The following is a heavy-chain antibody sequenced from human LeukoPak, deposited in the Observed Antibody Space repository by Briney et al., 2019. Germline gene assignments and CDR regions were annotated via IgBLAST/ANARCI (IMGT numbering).Heavy chain of an antibody. CDR2: IYPGDSDT. J-gene: IGHJ6*02. D-gene: IGHD6-6*01. V-gene: IGHV5-51*01. Sequence: GESLKISCKGSGYSFTSYWIGWVRQLPGKGLEWMGIIYPGDSDTRYSPSFQGQVTISADKSISTAYLQWSSLKASDTAMYYCARRATGVIAARNAYYYYGMDVWGQGTTVTVSS. CDR1: GYSFTSYW. CDR3: ARRATGVIAARNAYYYYGMDV.